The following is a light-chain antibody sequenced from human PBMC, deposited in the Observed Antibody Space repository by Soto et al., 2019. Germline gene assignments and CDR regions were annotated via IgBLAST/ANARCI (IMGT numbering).Light chain of an antibody. CDR2: DIN. J-gene: IGLJ1*01. Sequence: QSVLTQPASVSGSPGQSITVSCTGTSSDIGGYIFVSWYQQHPGKAPKLMIYDINNRPSGVSKRFSGSKSGNTASLTISGLQAEDDADYYCVSYTARSSYVFGTGTKVTVL. CDR3: VSYTARSSYV. V-gene: IGLV2-14*01. CDR1: SSDIGGYIF.